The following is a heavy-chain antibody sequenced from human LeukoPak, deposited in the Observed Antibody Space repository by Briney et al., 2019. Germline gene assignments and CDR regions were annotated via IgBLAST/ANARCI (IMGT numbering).Heavy chain of an antibody. V-gene: IGHV4-4*07. CDR1: GGSISTYY. CDR2: VYRSGST. CDR3: ARAGNYYDSSGYGY. J-gene: IGHJ4*02. D-gene: IGHD3-22*01. Sequence: SETLSLTCTVSGGSISTYYWNWIRQPAGKGLEWIGRVYRSGSTNYNPSLKSRVTISVDTSKNQFSLKLSSVTAADTAVYYCARAGNYYDSSGYGYWGQGTLVTVSS.